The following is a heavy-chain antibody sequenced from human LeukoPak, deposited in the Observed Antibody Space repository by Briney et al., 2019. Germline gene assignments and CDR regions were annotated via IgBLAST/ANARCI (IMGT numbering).Heavy chain of an antibody. V-gene: IGHV3-21*01. J-gene: IGHJ5*02. CDR1: GFTFSTYT. CDR3: ARQDVAWNDVYWFDP. D-gene: IGHD1-1*01. CDR2: ISSSGDAI. Sequence: GGSLRLSCAASGFTFSTYTMNWVRQAPGKGLEWVSSISSSGDAINYADSVKGRFTISRDNANNSLYLQMSSLRAEDTAVYYSARQDVAWNDVYWFDPWGQGTLVTVSS.